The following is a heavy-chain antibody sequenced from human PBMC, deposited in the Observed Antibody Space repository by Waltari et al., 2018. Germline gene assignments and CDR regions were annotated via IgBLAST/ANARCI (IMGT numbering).Heavy chain of an antibody. D-gene: IGHD6-25*01. CDR1: GGSISSGSYY. J-gene: IGHJ6*02. V-gene: IGHV4-61*02. CDR3: ARSFRLDRLNYGMDV. Sequence: QVQLQESGPGLVKPSQTLSLTCTVSGGSISSGSYYWSWIRPTAGKGLEWIGRIYTSGSTNYNPSLKSRVTISVDMSKNQFSLKLSSVTAADTAVYYCARSFRLDRLNYGMDVWGQGTTVTVSS. CDR2: IYTSGST.